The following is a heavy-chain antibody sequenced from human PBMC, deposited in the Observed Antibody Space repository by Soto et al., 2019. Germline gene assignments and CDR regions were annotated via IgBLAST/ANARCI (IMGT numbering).Heavy chain of an antibody. J-gene: IGHJ4*02. D-gene: IGHD6-6*01. CDR1: GGTFSNSA. CDR2: IIPVFKTA. V-gene: IGHV1-69*12. CDR3: TSGRPGQVVRPHGLHSFDH. Sequence: QVQVVQSGAEVKKPGSSVRVSCEASGGTFSNSAISWVRQAPGQGLEWMGGIIPVFKTANYAQKFQGRVTMPAEESMSIPFMEVTGLTSEDMALYYCTSGRPGQVVRPHGLHSFDHWGQGTLVTVSS.